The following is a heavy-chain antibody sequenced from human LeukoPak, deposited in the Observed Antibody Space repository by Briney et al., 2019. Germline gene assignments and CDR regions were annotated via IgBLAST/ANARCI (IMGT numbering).Heavy chain of an antibody. CDR2: ILPGDSDGTYT. Sequence: GESLKISCKGSGYSFSTFWIAWVRQMPGKGLECMGIILPGDSDGTYTRYSQSFQGQVTISADKSISTAYLQWRSLRASDTAMYYCARTRGAAYVAFDRFDPWGQGTLVTVSS. CDR1: GYSFSTFW. J-gene: IGHJ5*02. D-gene: IGHD2-21*01. V-gene: IGHV5-51*01. CDR3: ARTRGAAYVAFDRFDP.